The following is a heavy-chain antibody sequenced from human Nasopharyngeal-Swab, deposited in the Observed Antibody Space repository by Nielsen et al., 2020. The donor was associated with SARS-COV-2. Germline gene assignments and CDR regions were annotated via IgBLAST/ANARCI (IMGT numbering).Heavy chain of an antibody. Sequence: WIRQPPGKGLEWIGEINHSGSTNYNPSLKSRVTISVDTSKNQFSLKLSSVTAADTAVYYCARAPPYYDFWSSYYKGWFDPWGQGTLVTVSS. CDR3: ARAPPYYDFWSSYYKGWFDP. D-gene: IGHD3-3*01. CDR2: INHSGST. J-gene: IGHJ5*02. V-gene: IGHV4-34*01.